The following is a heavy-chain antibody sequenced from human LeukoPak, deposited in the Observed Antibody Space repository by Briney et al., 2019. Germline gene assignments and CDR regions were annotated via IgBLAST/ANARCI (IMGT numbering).Heavy chain of an antibody. D-gene: IGHD6-19*01. CDR3: AKDSIAVAGTNFDY. Sequence: GGSLRLSCAASGFTFSSYGMHWVRQAPGKGLEWVAFIRYDGSNKYYADSVKGRFTICRDNSKNTLYLQMNSLRAEDTAVYYCAKDSIAVAGTNFDYWGQGTLATVSS. CDR2: IRYDGSNK. CDR1: GFTFSSYG. V-gene: IGHV3-30*02. J-gene: IGHJ4*02.